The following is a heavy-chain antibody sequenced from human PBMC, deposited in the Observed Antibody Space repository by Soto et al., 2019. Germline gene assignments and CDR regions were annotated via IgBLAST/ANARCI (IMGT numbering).Heavy chain of an antibody. CDR1: GGSISSGGYY. CDR3: AGALYGDFNWFDP. CDR2: IYYSGST. Sequence: SETLSLTCTVSGGSISSGGYYWSWIRQHPGKGLEWIGYIYYSGSTYYNPSLKSRVTISVDTSKNQFSLKLSSVTAADTAVYYCAGALYGDFNWFDPWGQGTLVTVSS. J-gene: IGHJ5*02. D-gene: IGHD4-17*01. V-gene: IGHV4-31*03.